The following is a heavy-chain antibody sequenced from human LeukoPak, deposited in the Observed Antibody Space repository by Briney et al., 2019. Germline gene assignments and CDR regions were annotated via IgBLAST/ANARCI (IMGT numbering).Heavy chain of an antibody. V-gene: IGHV3-23*01. CDR2: TSGSGGST. J-gene: IGHJ4*02. CDR3: AKDHYYDSSGYYPTGTFDY. CDR1: GFTFSSYA. D-gene: IGHD3-22*01. Sequence: GGSLRLSCAASGFTFSSYAMSGVRQAPGKGLEWASATSGSGGSTYYADSVKSWFTISRDNSKNTLYLQMNSLRAEDTAVYYCAKDHYYDSSGYYPTGTFDYWGQGTLVTVSS.